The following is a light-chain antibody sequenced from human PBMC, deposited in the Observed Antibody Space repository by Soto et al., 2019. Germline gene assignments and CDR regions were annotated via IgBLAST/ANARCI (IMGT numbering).Light chain of an antibody. V-gene: IGKV3-11*01. Sequence: EIVLTQSPATLSLSPGARATLSCRASQSVSSYLAWYQQKPGQAPMLLIYDASNMATGIPARFSGSGSGTDFTLTISSLEPEDFAVYYCQLRSNWPPVTFGQGTKLEIK. CDR1: QSVSSY. CDR2: DAS. CDR3: QLRSNWPPVT. J-gene: IGKJ2*01.